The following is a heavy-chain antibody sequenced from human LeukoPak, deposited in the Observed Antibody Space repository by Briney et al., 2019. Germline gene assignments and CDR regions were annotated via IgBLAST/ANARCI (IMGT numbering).Heavy chain of an antibody. V-gene: IGHV4-59*08. CDR2: IYYSGST. CDR3: ARHTIYSGSYLGAFDI. J-gene: IGHJ3*02. CDR1: GGSISSYY. D-gene: IGHD1-26*01. Sequence: SETLSLTCTVSGGSISSYYWSWIRQPPGKGLEWIGYIYYSGSTNYNPSLKSRVTISVDTSKNQFSLKLSSVTAADTAVYYCARHTIYSGSYLGAFDIWGQGTMVTVSS.